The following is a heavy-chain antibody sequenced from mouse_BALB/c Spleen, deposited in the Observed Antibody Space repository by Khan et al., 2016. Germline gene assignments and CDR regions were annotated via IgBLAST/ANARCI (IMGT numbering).Heavy chain of an antibody. V-gene: IGHV1S127*01. J-gene: IGHJ2*01. CDR2: IDPSSSET. CDR1: VYAFTTYW. Sequence: QVQLQQSGPELVRPGASVKMSCKASVYAFTTYWIHWVKQRPGQGLEWIGMIDPSSSETRFIQNFKDKATLNVDRSSNTAYMQVSSLTSEDSAVYYCARWSSYFDYWGQGSTLTVSS. CDR3: ARWSSYFDY.